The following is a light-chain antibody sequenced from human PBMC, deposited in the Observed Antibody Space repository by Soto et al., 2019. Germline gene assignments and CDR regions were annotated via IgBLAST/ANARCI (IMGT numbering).Light chain of an antibody. CDR2: GAS. CDR1: QSVSSN. CDR3: QQYDQWPIT. V-gene: IGKV3-15*01. Sequence: EIVMTQSPATLSVSPGERATLSCRASQSVSSNLAWYQQKPGQAPRLLIYGASTRATGIPDRFSGSGSGTEFSFTVTSLQSEDFAVYYCQQYDQWPITFGQGTKVDIK. J-gene: IGKJ1*01.